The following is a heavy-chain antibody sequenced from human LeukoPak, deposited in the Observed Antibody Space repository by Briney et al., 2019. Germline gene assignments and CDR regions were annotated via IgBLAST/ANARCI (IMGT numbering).Heavy chain of an antibody. D-gene: IGHD3-22*01. Sequence: GASVKVSCKVSGYTLTELSMHWVRQAPGKGLEWMGGFDPEDGETIYAQKFQGRVTMTEDTSTDTAYMELSSLRSEDTAVYYCATGKHYYDSSGYYNWFDPWGQGTLVTVSS. V-gene: IGHV1-24*01. CDR2: FDPEDGET. CDR1: GYTLTELS. J-gene: IGHJ5*02. CDR3: ATGKHYYDSSGYYNWFDP.